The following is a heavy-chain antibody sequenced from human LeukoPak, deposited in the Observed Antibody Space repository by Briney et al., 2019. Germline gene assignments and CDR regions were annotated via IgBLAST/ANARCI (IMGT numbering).Heavy chain of an antibody. CDR2: IYRDGTT. V-gene: IGHV3-53*01. J-gene: IGHJ3*02. Sequence: GESLKISCAASGFTVSSSYMNWVRQVPGKGLEWVSVIYRDGTTYYADSVKGRFTISRDNSKNTLYLQMNSLRAEDTAMYYCARNKRMPPNDAFDIWGQGTVVTVSS. D-gene: IGHD2-2*01. CDR3: ARNKRMPPNDAFDI. CDR1: GFTVSSSY.